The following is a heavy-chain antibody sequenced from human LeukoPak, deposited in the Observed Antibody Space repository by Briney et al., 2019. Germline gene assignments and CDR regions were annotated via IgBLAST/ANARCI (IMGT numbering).Heavy chain of an antibody. Sequence: ASVKVSCKASGYTFTDYYMHWVRQAPGQGLEWMGWINPNSGGTNYARNFQGRVTMTRDTSITTAYMELSSLRSDDTAVYYCARLLGAPHWGQGALVTVCS. CDR2: INPNSGGT. D-gene: IGHD1-26*01. J-gene: IGHJ4*02. CDR3: ARLLGAPH. V-gene: IGHV1-2*02. CDR1: GYTFTDYY.